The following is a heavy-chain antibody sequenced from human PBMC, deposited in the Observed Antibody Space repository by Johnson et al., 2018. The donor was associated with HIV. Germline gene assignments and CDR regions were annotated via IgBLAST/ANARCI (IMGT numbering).Heavy chain of an antibody. D-gene: IGHD3-22*01. V-gene: IGHV3-20*04. Sequence: VQLVESGGGVERPGGSLRLSCATSGFTFDDYGMSWVRQVPGKGLEWVSGINWDGDRTGYADSVKGRFTISRDNSKNTLYLQMGSLRPEDTAVYYCARVGLASGYYRDAYDIWGQGTMVTVSS. J-gene: IGHJ3*02. CDR3: ARVGLASGYYRDAYDI. CDR1: GFTFDDYG. CDR2: INWDGDRT.